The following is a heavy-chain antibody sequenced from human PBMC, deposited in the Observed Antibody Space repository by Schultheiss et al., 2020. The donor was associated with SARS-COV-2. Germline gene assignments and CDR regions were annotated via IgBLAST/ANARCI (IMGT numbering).Heavy chain of an antibody. J-gene: IGHJ4*02. CDR1: GGSISSGGYY. V-gene: IGHV4-61*08. Sequence: SETLSLTCTVSGGSISSGGYYWSWIRQHPGKGLEWIGYIYYSGSTNYNPSLKSRVTISVDTSKNQFSLKLSSVTAADTAVYYCAGTLRGSSDWPFDYWGQGTLVTVSS. D-gene: IGHD6-19*01. CDR3: AGTLRGSSDWPFDY. CDR2: IYYSGST.